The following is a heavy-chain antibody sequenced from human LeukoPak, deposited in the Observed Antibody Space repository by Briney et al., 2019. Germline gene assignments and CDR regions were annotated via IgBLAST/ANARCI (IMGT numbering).Heavy chain of an antibody. D-gene: IGHD1/OR15-1a*01. Sequence: SETLSLTCAVYGGSFSGYYWSWIRQPPGKGLEWIGEINHSGSTNYNPSLKSRVTISVDTSKNQFSLKLSSVTAADTAVYYCVSSPREHSGYWGQGTLVTVSS. V-gene: IGHV4-34*01. CDR2: INHSGST. CDR1: GGSFSGYY. CDR3: VSSPREHSGY. J-gene: IGHJ4*02.